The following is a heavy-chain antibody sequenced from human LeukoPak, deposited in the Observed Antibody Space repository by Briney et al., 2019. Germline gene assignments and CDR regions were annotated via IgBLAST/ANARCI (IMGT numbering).Heavy chain of an antibody. Sequence: GASVKVSCKASGYTFTSYDINWVRQATGQGLEWMGWMNPNSGNTGYAQRFQGRVTMTRNTSISTAYMELSSLRSEDTAVYYCASRKQSYDYVWGSYPHGAFDIWGQGTMVTVSS. V-gene: IGHV1-8*01. D-gene: IGHD3-16*02. CDR2: MNPNSGNT. CDR1: GYTFTSYD. J-gene: IGHJ3*02. CDR3: ASRKQSYDYVWGSYPHGAFDI.